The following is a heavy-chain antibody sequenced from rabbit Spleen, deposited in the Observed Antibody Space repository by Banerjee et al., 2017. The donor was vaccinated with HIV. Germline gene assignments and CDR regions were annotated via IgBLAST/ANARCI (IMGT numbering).Heavy chain of an antibody. D-gene: IGHD1-1*01. V-gene: IGHV1S45*01. Sequence: QEQLVESGGGLVKPEASLTLTCTASGFSFSSTYYMCWVRQAPGKGLEWIACINAVTGKAVYASWAKGRFTFSKTSSTTVTLQMTSLTAADTATYFCARDLVTVIGWNFNLWGPGTLVTVS. CDR1: GFSFSSTYY. J-gene: IGHJ4*01. CDR2: INAVTGKA. CDR3: ARDLVTVIGWNFNL.